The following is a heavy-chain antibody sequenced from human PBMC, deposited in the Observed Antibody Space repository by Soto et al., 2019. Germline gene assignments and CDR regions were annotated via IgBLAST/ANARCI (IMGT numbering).Heavy chain of an antibody. V-gene: IGHV3-74*01. CDR3: ARVRMAGDFDI. Sequence: GGSLRLSCAASGFTFSSYLMHWVRQAPGKGLVWVSRINSDGSSTTYADSVKGRFTISRYSAKNTLYLQMNSLRAEDTAVYYCARVRMAGDFDIWGQGTMVTVSS. J-gene: IGHJ3*02. CDR1: GFTFSSYL. CDR2: INSDGSST. D-gene: IGHD6-19*01.